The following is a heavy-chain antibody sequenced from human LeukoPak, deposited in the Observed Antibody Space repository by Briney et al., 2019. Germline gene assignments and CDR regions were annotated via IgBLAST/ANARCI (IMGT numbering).Heavy chain of an antibody. D-gene: IGHD3-22*01. CDR3: AKVLPRHYDSSGDY. CDR2: ITISGGST. Sequence: PGGSLRLSCAASGFTFSSYAMSWVRQAPGKGLEWVSSITISGGSTYYADSVKGRFTFSRDNSKNTLYLQMNSLRTEDTAVYYCAKVLPRHYDSSGDYWGQGTLVTVSS. V-gene: IGHV3-23*01. J-gene: IGHJ4*02. CDR1: GFTFSSYA.